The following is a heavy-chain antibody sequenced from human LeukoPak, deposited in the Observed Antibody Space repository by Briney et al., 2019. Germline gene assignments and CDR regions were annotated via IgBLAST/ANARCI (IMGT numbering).Heavy chain of an antibody. J-gene: IGHJ4*02. V-gene: IGHV3-11*01. CDR2: ISSSGSTI. CDR3: AKAQQWLIYFDY. CDR1: GFTFSDYY. Sequence: GSLRLSCAASGFTFSDYYMSWIRQAPGKGLEWVSYISSSGSTIYYADSVKGRFTISRDNSKNTLYLQMNSLRAEDTAVYYCAKAQQWLIYFDYWGQGTLVTVSS. D-gene: IGHD6-19*01.